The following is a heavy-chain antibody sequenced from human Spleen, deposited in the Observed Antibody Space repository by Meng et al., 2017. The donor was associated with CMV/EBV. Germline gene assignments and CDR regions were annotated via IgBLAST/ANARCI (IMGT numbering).Heavy chain of an antibody. CDR3: ARDSCSTSCPYYYYYGMDV. V-gene: IGHV3-23*01. Sequence: GGSLRLSCAASGFTFSGYAMSWVRQAPGKGLEWVSAISGSGDRTYYADSVKGRFTFSRDNSKNTLYLQMNSLRAEDTAVYYCARDSCSTSCPYYYYYGMDVWGQGTTVTVSS. CDR1: GFTFSGYA. CDR2: ISGSGDRT. J-gene: IGHJ6*02. D-gene: IGHD2-2*01.